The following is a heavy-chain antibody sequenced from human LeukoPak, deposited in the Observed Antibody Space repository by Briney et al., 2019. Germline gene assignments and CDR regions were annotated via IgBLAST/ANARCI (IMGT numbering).Heavy chain of an antibody. D-gene: IGHD2-2*01. V-gene: IGHV1-46*01. Sequence: ASVKVSCKTSGYTFTNYTISWVRQAPGQGLEWMGIINPSGGSTSYAQKFQGRVTMTRDTSTSTVYMELSSLRSEDTAVYYCALRLSPDQLSVAFDYWGQGTLVTVSS. CDR1: GYTFTNYT. CDR2: INPSGGST. J-gene: IGHJ4*02. CDR3: ALRLSPDQLSVAFDY.